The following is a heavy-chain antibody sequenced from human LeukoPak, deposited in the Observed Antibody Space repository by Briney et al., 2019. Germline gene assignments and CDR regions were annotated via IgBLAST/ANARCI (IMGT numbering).Heavy chain of an antibody. CDR1: GYTFTSYD. Sequence: ASVKVSCKASGYTFTSYDINWVRQATGQGLEWMGWMNPNSGNTGYAQKFQGRVTMTRNTSISTAYTELSSLRSEDTAVYYCARGKRSSSWYPYWGQGTLVTVSS. CDR3: ARGKRSSSWYPY. J-gene: IGHJ4*02. V-gene: IGHV1-8*01. D-gene: IGHD6-13*01. CDR2: MNPNSGNT.